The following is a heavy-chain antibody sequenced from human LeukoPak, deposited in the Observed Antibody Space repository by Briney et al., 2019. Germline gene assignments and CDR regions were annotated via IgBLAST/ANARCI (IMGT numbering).Heavy chain of an antibody. CDR2: INHSGST. J-gene: IGHJ5*02. CDR1: GGSFSGYY. V-gene: IGHV4-34*01. Sequence: KSSETLSLTCAVYGGSFSGYYWSWIRQPPGKGLEWIGEINHSGSTNYNPSLKSRVTISVDTSKNQFSLKLSSVTAADTAVYYCARSGRRGLVGTTATTMRWFDPWGQGTLVTVSS. D-gene: IGHD4-17*01. CDR3: ARSGRRGLVGTTATTMRWFDP.